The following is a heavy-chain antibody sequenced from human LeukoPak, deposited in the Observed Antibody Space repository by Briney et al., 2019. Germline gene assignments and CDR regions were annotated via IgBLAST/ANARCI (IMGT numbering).Heavy chain of an antibody. D-gene: IGHD5-24*01. V-gene: IGHV3-74*01. CDR2: INSDGSST. CDR1: GFTFSSYW. Sequence: GGSLRLSCAASGFTFSSYWMHWVRQAPGKGLVWVSRINSDGSSTSYADSVKGRFTISRDNAKNSLYLQMSSLRAEDTAVYYCARNRGWLQFDYWGQGTLVTVSS. CDR3: ARNRGWLQFDY. J-gene: IGHJ4*02.